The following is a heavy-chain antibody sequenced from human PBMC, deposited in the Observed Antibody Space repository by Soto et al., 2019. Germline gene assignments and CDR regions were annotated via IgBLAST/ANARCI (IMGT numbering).Heavy chain of an antibody. J-gene: IGHJ4*02. CDR2: ISGSGVAK. Sequence: PGGSLRLSCVASGFTFSSSAMNWVRQAPGKGLEWVSTISGSGVAKYYADSVKGRFTISRDNSNNTVSLQMNSLRAEDAAVYYCAKDRSPGAITWNVYWGQGTLVTVSS. D-gene: IGHD1-26*01. V-gene: IGHV3-23*01. CDR3: AKDRSPGAITWNVY. CDR1: GFTFSSSA.